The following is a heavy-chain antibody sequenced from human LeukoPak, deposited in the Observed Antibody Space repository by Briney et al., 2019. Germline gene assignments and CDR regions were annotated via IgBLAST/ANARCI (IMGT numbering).Heavy chain of an antibody. CDR2: ISGSGGST. Sequence: PGGSLRLSCAASGFTFSSYAMSWVRQAPGKGLEWVSAISGSGGSTYYADSVKGRFTISRDNSKNTLYLQMNSLRAEDTAVYYCAKEGAIRPDYYYCMDVWGKGTTVTVSS. CDR1: GFTFSSYA. V-gene: IGHV3-23*01. J-gene: IGHJ6*03. D-gene: IGHD5-12*01. CDR3: AKEGAIRPDYYYCMDV.